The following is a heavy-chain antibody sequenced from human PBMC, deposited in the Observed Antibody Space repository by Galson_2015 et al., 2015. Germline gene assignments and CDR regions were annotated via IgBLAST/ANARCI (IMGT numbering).Heavy chain of an antibody. CDR2: INAGNGNT. Sequence: SVKVSCKASGYTFTAYAMHWVRQAPGQRLEWMGWINAGNGNTKYSQKFQGRVTITSDTSASTAYMELTSLRSKDTAVYYCARDSSAYDYVWGTYRFHSDYWGQGTLVTVSS. CDR1: GYTFTAYA. V-gene: IGHV1-3*01. CDR3: ARDSSAYDYVWGTYRFHSDY. J-gene: IGHJ4*02. D-gene: IGHD3-16*02.